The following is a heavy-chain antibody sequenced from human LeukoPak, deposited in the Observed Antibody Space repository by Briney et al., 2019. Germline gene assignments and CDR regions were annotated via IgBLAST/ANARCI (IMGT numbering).Heavy chain of an antibody. CDR2: INADGSST. J-gene: IGHJ4*02. CDR1: GFTFNTYW. Sequence: GGSLRLSCAASGFTFNTYWMHWVRQAPGKGLVWVSRINADGSSTRYADSVKGRFTISRDNAKNTLCLQTSSLRAEDTAVYYCARASTTVPNLLDHWGRGTLVTVSS. V-gene: IGHV3-74*01. CDR3: ARASTTVPNLLDH. D-gene: IGHD4-17*01.